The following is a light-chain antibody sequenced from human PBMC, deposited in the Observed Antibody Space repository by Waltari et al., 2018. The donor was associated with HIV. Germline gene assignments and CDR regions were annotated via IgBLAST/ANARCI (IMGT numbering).Light chain of an antibody. CDR1: SSDSGGFKS. CDR2: DVS. V-gene: IGLV2-14*03. Sequence: QSALTQPASVSGSPGQSITISCTGTSSDSGGFKSVSWYQQSPGKVPKLIIYDVSYRPSGVSNRFSGSKSGNTASLTISGLQAEDEADYYCGSSMTNVNMDVFGGGTKLTVL. CDR3: GSSMTNVNMDV. J-gene: IGLJ2*01.